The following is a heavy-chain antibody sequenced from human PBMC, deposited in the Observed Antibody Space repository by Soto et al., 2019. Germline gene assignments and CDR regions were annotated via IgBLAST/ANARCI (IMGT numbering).Heavy chain of an antibody. CDR3: ARTGGGSIEVTTFNGMDV. D-gene: IGHD4-4*01. Sequence: GESLKISCKASGSTFTNYWITWVRQMPGKGLEWMGRVNPSDSYTNYSPSFQGHVNISVDKSINTAYLRWSSLKASDSAKYYCARTGGGSIEVTTFNGMDVWGQGTTVTSP. J-gene: IGHJ6*02. V-gene: IGHV5-10-1*01. CDR1: GSTFTNYW. CDR2: VNPSDSYT.